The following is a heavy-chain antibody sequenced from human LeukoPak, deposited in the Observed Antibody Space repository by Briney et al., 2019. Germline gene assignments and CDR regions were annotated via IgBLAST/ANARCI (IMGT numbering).Heavy chain of an antibody. CDR3: SRDGAEGDNSAFDI. CDR1: GFTFSDYI. Sequence: GGSLRLSCVASGFTFSDYILDWVRQAPGKGLEWVGRIRRKRNSYTTEYAASVKGRFSISRDDLKKTLYLHMNSLRTEDTAVYHCSRDGAEGDNSAFDIWGPGTMVTVSS. CDR2: IRRKRNSYTT. V-gene: IGHV3-72*01. J-gene: IGHJ3*02. D-gene: IGHD3-22*01.